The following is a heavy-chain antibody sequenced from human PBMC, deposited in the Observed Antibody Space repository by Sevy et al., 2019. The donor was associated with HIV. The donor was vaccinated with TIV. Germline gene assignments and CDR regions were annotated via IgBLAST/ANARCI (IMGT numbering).Heavy chain of an antibody. V-gene: IGHV3-23*01. CDR1: GFTFSSYA. CDR3: AKDYDFWSGYYPYYYGMDV. Sequence: GESLKISCAASGFTFSSYAMSWVRQAPGKGLEWVSAISGSGGSTYYADSVKGRFTISIDNSKNTLYLQMNSLRAEDTAVYYCAKDYDFWSGYYPYYYGMDVWGQGTTVTVSS. CDR2: ISGSGGST. J-gene: IGHJ6*02. D-gene: IGHD3-3*01.